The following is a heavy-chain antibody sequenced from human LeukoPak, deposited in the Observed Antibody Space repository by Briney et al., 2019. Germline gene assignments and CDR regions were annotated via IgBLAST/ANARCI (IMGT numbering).Heavy chain of an antibody. CDR2: ISSSGSTI. Sequence: GGSLRLSCAASGFTFSSYEMNWVRQAPGKGLEWVSYISSSGSTIYYADSVKGRFTISGDNAKNSLYLQMNSLRAEDTAVYYCARGGDELEDHLHYFDYWGQGTLVTVSS. D-gene: IGHD1-1*01. V-gene: IGHV3-48*03. CDR1: GFTFSSYE. J-gene: IGHJ4*02. CDR3: ARGGDELEDHLHYFDY.